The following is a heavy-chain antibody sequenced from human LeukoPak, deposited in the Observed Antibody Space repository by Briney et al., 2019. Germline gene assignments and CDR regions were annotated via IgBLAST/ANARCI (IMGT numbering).Heavy chain of an antibody. CDR2: INPNSGGT. V-gene: IGHV1-2*02. D-gene: IGHD3-22*01. CDR3: ARDDDSSGYYYV. Sequence: GASVKVSCKASGYTFTGYYMHWVRQAPGQGLEWMGWINPNSGGTNYAQKFQGRVTMTRDTSISTAYMELSRLRSDDTAVYYRARDDDSSGYYYVWGQGTLVTVSS. CDR1: GYTFTGYY. J-gene: IGHJ4*02.